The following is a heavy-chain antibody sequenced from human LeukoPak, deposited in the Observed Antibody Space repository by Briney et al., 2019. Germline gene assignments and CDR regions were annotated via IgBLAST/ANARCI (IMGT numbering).Heavy chain of an antibody. V-gene: IGHV3-48*03. Sequence: GGSLRLSCAASGFTFSSYEMNWVRQAPGKGLEWVSYISSSGSTIYYADSVKGRFTISRDNAKNSLYLQMNSLRAEDTAVYYCAAGLDYYDSSGFDYWGQGNLVTVSS. CDR3: AAGLDYYDSSGFDY. D-gene: IGHD3-22*01. CDR1: GFTFSSYE. CDR2: ISSSGSTI. J-gene: IGHJ4*02.